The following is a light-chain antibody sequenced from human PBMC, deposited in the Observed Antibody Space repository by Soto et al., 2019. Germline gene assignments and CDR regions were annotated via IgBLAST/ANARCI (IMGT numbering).Light chain of an antibody. CDR2: GAS. Sequence: VLTQSPGTLSLSPGERATLSCRATLRLSSSYFAWYQQKPGQAPRLLIYGASSRAAGIPDRFTGSWSGTEFTLTISRLEHEDFPVYFCQQHRTFGQATKVEVK. V-gene: IGKV3-20*01. CDR1: LRLSSSY. J-gene: IGKJ1*01. CDR3: QQHRT.